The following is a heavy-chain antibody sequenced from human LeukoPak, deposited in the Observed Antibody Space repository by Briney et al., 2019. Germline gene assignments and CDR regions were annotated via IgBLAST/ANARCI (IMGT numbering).Heavy chain of an antibody. D-gene: IGHD1-26*01. J-gene: IGHJ6*03. Sequence: ASVKVSCKASGCTFTSYDINWVRQATGQGLEWMGWMNPNSGNTGYAQKFQGRVTITRNTSISTAYMELSSLRSEDTAVYYCARQSGSYLYYYYYYYMDVWGKGTTVTVSS. CDR1: GCTFTSYD. CDR3: ARQSGSYLYYYYYYYMDV. CDR2: MNPNSGNT. V-gene: IGHV1-8*03.